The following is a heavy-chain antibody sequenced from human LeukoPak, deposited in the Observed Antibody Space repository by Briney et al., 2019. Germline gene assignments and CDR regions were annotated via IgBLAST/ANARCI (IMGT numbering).Heavy chain of an antibody. V-gene: IGHV4-34*01. D-gene: IGHD3-10*01. Sequence: SETLSLTCAVYGGSFSGYYWSWIRQPPGKGLEWIGEINHSRSTNYNPTLKSRVTISVDTSKNQFSLKLSSVAAADTAVYYCARGPFDGSGSYYKPRNFDYWGQGTLVTVSS. J-gene: IGHJ4*02. CDR2: INHSRST. CDR3: ARGPFDGSGSYYKPRNFDY. CDR1: GGSFSGYY.